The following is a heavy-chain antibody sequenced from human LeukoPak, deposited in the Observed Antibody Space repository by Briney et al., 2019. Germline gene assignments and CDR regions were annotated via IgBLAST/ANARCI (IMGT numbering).Heavy chain of an antibody. D-gene: IGHD2-15*01. CDR2: ISSSSSYI. CDR1: GFPFDHYA. Sequence: GGSLRLSCAASGFPFDHYAMSWVRQAPGKGLEWVSSISSSSSYIYYADSVKGRFTISRDNAKNSLYLQMNSLRAEDTAVYYCARDAAEAAPHFDYWGQGTLVTVSS. V-gene: IGHV3-21*01. J-gene: IGHJ4*02. CDR3: ARDAAEAAPHFDY.